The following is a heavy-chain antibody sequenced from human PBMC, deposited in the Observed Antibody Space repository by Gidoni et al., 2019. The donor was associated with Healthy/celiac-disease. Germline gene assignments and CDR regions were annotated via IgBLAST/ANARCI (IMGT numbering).Heavy chain of an antibody. D-gene: IGHD2-21*01. Sequence: EVQLLESGGGLVQPGGSLRLSCAASGFTFSSYARSWVRQAPGKGLEWVSDIRGSGGSTYYADSVKGRFTISRDNSKNTLYLQMNSLRAEDTAVYYCAKDDSTGVFHYYYGMDVWGQGTTVTVSS. V-gene: IGHV3-23*01. CDR2: IRGSGGST. CDR3: AKDDSTGVFHYYYGMDV. CDR1: GFTFSSYA. J-gene: IGHJ6*02.